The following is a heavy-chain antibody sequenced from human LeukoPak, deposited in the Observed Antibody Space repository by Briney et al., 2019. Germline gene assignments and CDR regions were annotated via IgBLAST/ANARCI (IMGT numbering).Heavy chain of an antibody. CDR1: GGSFSSGSYY. J-gene: IGHJ4*02. D-gene: IGHD2-15*01. CDR2: IYYSGST. V-gene: IGHV4-61*01. Sequence: PSETLSLTCTVSGGSFSSGSYYWSWIRQPLGKGLEWIGYIYYSGSTNYNPSLKSRVTISADTSKNQFSLKLSSVTAADTAVYYCARVRTYCSGGSCYSMGFDYWGQGTLVTVSS. CDR3: ARVRTYCSGGSCYSMGFDY.